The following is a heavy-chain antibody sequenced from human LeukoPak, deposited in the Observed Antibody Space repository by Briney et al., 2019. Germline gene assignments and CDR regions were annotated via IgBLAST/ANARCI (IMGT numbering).Heavy chain of an antibody. CDR3: ASPGSGVVVAATPEGMDV. CDR2: ISSSSNTI. D-gene: IGHD2-15*01. CDR1: GFTFSSYS. Sequence: GGPLRLSCAASGFTFSSYSMNWVRQAPGKGLEWVSYISSSSNTIYYADSVKGRFTISRDNAKNSLYLQMNSLRAEDTAVYYCASPGSGVVVAATPEGMDVWGQGTTVTVSS. V-gene: IGHV3-48*04. J-gene: IGHJ6*02.